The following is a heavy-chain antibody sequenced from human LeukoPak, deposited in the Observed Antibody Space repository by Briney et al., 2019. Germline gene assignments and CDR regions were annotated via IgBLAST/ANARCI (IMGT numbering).Heavy chain of an antibody. CDR3: ARAFAGVPFDY. Sequence: SETLSLTCAVSGGSISSYYWSWIRQPPGKGLEWIGYIYYSGSTSYNPSLKSRVTISVDTSKNQFSLKLSSVTAADTAVYYCARAFAGVPFDYWGQGTLVTVSS. J-gene: IGHJ4*02. V-gene: IGHV4-59*01. D-gene: IGHD1-1*01. CDR1: GGSISSYY. CDR2: IYYSGST.